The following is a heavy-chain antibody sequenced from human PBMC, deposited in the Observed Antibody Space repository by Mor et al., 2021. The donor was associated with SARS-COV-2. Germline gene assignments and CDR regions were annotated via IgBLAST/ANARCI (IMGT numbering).Heavy chain of an antibody. Sequence: TNYNPSLKSRVTISVDTSKNQFSLKLSSVTAADTAVYYCARGRITMVRGVTYYFDYWGQGTLVTVSS. CDR2: T. D-gene: IGHD3-10*01. V-gene: IGHV4-34*01. J-gene: IGHJ4*02. CDR3: ARGRITMVRGVTYYFDY.